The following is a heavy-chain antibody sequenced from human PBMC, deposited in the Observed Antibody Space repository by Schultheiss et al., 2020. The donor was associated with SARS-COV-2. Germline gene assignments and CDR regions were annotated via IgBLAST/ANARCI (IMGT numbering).Heavy chain of an antibody. J-gene: IGHJ6*03. V-gene: IGHV3-21*01. CDR1: GFTFSSYS. D-gene: IGHD3-3*01. CDR3: ARVFSPVTIFGVVESYYYFFHMDV. Sequence: GGSLRLSCAASGFTFSSYSMNWVRQAPGKGLEWVSSISSSSSYIYYADSVKGRFTISRDNTKNSLFLQMNNLRAEDTAVYYCARVFSPVTIFGVVESYYYFFHMDVWGKGTTVTVSS. CDR2: ISSSSSYI.